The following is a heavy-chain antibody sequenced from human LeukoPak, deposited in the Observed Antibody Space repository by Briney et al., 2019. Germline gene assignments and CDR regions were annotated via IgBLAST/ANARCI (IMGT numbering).Heavy chain of an antibody. Sequence: GGSLRLSCAASGFTFSNYAFHWVRQAPGKGLEWVADMSYDGINKYYRDSVKGRFTISRNISKSKLSLQMNSLRAEDTAVYYCARGYCTTTSCYIDYWGQGSLVTVSS. D-gene: IGHD2-2*02. V-gene: IGHV3-30*04. J-gene: IGHJ4*02. CDR2: MSYDGINK. CDR3: ARGYCTTTSCYIDY. CDR1: GFTFSNYA.